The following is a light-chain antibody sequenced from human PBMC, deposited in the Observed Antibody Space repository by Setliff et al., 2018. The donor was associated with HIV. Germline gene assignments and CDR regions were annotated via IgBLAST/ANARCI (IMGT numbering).Light chain of an antibody. CDR3: QQYGSSPET. V-gene: IGKV3-20*01. CDR1: QSVSSSS. Sequence: EIVLTQSPGTLSLSPGERATLSCRASQSVSSSSLAWYQQKPGQAPRLLIYGASSRATGIPDRFSGSGSETDFTLTISRLEPEDFAVYYCQQYGSSPETFGQGTKVDIK. CDR2: GAS. J-gene: IGKJ1*01.